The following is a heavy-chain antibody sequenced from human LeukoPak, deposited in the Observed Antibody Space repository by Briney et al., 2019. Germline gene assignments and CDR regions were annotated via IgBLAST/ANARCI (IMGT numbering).Heavy chain of an antibody. J-gene: IGHJ4*02. V-gene: IGHV1-69*05. D-gene: IGHD3-3*01. CDR1: GGTFSSYA. Sequence: ASVTVSCTASGGTFSSYAISWVRQAPGQGLEWMGGIIPIFGTANYAQKFQGRVTITTDESTSTAYMELSSLRSEDTAVYYCARGLTIYDSFDYWGQGTLVTVSS. CDR3: ARGLTIYDSFDY. CDR2: IIPIFGTA.